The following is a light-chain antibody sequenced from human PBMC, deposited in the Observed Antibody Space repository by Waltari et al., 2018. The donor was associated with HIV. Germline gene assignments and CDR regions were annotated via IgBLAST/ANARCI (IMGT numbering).Light chain of an antibody. Sequence: QSVLTQPPSASGTPGPRVTISCSGSGSNIGSSPVNWYQQLPGTAPKLLMYINYQRPSGVPDRFSGSKSGTSASLAISGLQSEDEADYFCAAWDDSLKGVVFGGGTKLTVL. J-gene: IGLJ2*01. CDR3: AAWDDSLKGVV. CDR2: INY. CDR1: GSNIGSSP. V-gene: IGLV1-44*01.